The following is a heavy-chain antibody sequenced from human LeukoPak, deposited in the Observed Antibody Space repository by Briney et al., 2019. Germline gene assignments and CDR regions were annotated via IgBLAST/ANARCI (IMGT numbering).Heavy chain of an antibody. D-gene: IGHD6-6*01. V-gene: IGHV3-9*03. CDR3: AKDMAYSSSGFDY. CDR2: ISWNSGSI. Sequence: GGSLRLSCAASGFTFDDYAMHWVRQAPGKVLERVSGISWNSGSIGYADSVKGRFTISRDNAKNSLYLQMNSLRAEDMALYYCAKDMAYSSSGFDYWGQGTLVTVSS. J-gene: IGHJ4*02. CDR1: GFTFDDYA.